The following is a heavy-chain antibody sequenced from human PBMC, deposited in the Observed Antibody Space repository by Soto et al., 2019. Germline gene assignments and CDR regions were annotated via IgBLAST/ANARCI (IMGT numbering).Heavy chain of an antibody. CDR1: GDSVSSNSAA. Sequence: SQTLSLTCVISGDSVSSNSAAXSWIRQSPSRGLEWLGRTFYRSKWYNDYAVSVKGRITINPDTSKNQFSLQLNSVTPEDTAVYYCAKEGGNHYYYYAMDVWGQGTTVTVSS. J-gene: IGHJ6*02. V-gene: IGHV6-1*01. CDR2: TFYRSKWYN. D-gene: IGHD1-26*01. CDR3: AKEGGNHYYYYAMDV.